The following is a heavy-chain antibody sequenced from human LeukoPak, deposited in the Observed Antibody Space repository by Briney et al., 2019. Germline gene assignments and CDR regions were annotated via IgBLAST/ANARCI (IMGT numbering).Heavy chain of an antibody. J-gene: IGHJ3*02. D-gene: IGHD2-2*01. Sequence: ASVKVSCKVSGYTLTELSMHWVRQAPGKGLEWMGGFDPEDGETIYAQKFQGRVTMTKDTSTDTAYMELSSLRSEDTAVHYCATGLPAAKDADAFDIWGQGTMVTVSS. V-gene: IGHV1-24*01. CDR2: FDPEDGET. CDR3: ATGLPAAKDADAFDI. CDR1: GYTLTELS.